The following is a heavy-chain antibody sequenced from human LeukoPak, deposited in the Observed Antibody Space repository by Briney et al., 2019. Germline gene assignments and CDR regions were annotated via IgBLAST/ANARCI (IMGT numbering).Heavy chain of an antibody. CDR3: ARERAELMYYYGSGSSTYFDY. CDR1: GGSISSYY. Sequence: SETLSLTCTVSGGSISSYYWSWIRQPPGKGLEWIGYIYYSGSTNYNPSLKSRVTMSVDTSKNQFSLKLSSVTAADTAVYYCARERAELMYYYGSGSSTYFDYWGQGTLVTVSS. D-gene: IGHD3-10*01. V-gene: IGHV4-59*12. J-gene: IGHJ4*02. CDR2: IYYSGST.